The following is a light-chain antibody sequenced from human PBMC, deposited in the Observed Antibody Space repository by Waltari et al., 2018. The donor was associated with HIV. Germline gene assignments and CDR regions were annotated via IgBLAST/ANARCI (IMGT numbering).Light chain of an antibody. CDR3: NSYTTSSTLHVV. V-gene: IGLV2-14*03. CDR1: SRDVGGYNY. CDR2: DVS. J-gene: IGLJ2*01. Sequence: QSALTQPASVSGSPGQSITISCTGTSRDVGGYNYVSWYQHHPGKAPKLMIYDVSNRPSGVSNRFSGSNSGNTASLTISGLQAEDDADYYCNSYTTSSTLHVVFGGGTKLTVL.